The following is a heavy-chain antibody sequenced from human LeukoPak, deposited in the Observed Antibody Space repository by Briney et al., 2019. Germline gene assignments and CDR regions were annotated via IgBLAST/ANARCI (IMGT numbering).Heavy chain of an antibody. J-gene: IGHJ4*02. CDR1: GYSFTTYW. D-gene: IGHD4-17*01. CDR3: ARAFSYGDYCDY. V-gene: IGHV5-51*01. Sequence: GESLKISCKAFGYSFTTYWIGWVRQMPGKDLEWMGIIYPGDSDTRYSPSFQGHVTVSADKSINTAYLQWTSLKASDTAMYYCARAFSYGDYCDYWGQGTLVTVSS. CDR2: IYPGDSDT.